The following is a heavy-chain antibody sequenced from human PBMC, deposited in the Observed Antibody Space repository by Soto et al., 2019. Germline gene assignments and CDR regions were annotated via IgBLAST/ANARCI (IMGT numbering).Heavy chain of an antibody. CDR2: IYYSGST. V-gene: IGHV4-30-4*01. J-gene: IGHJ6*02. Sequence: SETLSLTCTVSGGSISSGDYYWSWIRQPPGKGLEWIGYIYYSGSTYYNPSLKSRVTISVDTSKNQFSLKLSSVTAADTAVYYCARDSVASDSSRSNRQYYYYGMDVWGQGTTVTVSS. CDR3: ARDSVASDSSRSNRQYYYYGMDV. CDR1: GGSISSGDYY. D-gene: IGHD6-13*01.